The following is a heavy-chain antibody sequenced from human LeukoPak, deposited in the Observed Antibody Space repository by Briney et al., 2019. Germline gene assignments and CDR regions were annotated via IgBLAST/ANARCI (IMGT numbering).Heavy chain of an antibody. CDR3: AREFTILGVVFDY. Sequence: ASVKVSCKVSGYTLTELSMHWVRQAPGKGLEWMGGFDPEDGETTYAQKFQGRVTMTRDTSTSTVYMELSSLRSEDTAVYYCAREFTILGVVFDYWGQGTLVTVSS. D-gene: IGHD3-3*01. CDR2: FDPEDGET. CDR1: GYTLTELS. V-gene: IGHV1-24*01. J-gene: IGHJ4*02.